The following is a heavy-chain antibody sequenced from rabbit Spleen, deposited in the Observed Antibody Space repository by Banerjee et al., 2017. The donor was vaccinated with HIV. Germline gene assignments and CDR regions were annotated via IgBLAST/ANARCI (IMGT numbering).Heavy chain of an antibody. V-gene: IGHV1S45*01. CDR1: GFSFSDRDV. Sequence: QEQLVESGGGLVQPEGSLTLTCKASGFSFSDRDVMCWVRQAPGKGLEWIACINASTGKPVYATWASGRFTISRTSSTTVTLRMSSLTAADRATYFCARDLVGVIGWNFYLWVPGTLVT. J-gene: IGHJ4*01. CDR3: ARDLVGVIGWNFYL. D-gene: IGHD1-1*01. CDR2: INASTGKP.